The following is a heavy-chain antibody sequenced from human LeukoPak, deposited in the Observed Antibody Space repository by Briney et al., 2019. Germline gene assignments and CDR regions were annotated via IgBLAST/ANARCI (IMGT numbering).Heavy chain of an antibody. CDR2: IKSKTDGGTT. CDR3: TTAADYGDYISYGMDV. J-gene: IGHJ6*02. D-gene: IGHD4-17*01. Sequence: GGSLRLSCAASGFTFSNAWMSWVRQAPGKGLEWVGRIKSKTDGGTTDYAAPVKGRFTISRDDSKNTLYLQMNSLKTEDTAVYYCTTAADYGDYISYGMDVWAKGPRSPSP. V-gene: IGHV3-15*01. CDR1: GFTFSNAW.